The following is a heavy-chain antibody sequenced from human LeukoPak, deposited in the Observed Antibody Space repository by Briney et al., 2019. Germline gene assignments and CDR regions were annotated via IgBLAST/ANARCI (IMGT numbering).Heavy chain of an antibody. CDR1: GFTFSSYA. D-gene: IGHD6-19*01. CDR3: ARDDNSSGWYKLFDY. J-gene: IGHJ4*02. Sequence: PGGSLRLSCAASGFTFSSYAMSWIRQPAGKGLEWIGRIYTSGSTNYNPSLKSRVTMSVDTSKNQFSLKLTSVTAADTAVYYCARDDNSSGWYKLFDYWGQGTLVTVSS. CDR2: IYTSGST. V-gene: IGHV4-4*07.